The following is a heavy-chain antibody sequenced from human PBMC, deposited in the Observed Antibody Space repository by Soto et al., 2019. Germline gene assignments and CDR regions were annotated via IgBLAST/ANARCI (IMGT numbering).Heavy chain of an antibody. V-gene: IGHV1-69*01. CDR1: GGTFSSYA. CDR3: ARRTYYDDVWGSYRYTDYDIDY. CDR2: IIPIFGTA. J-gene: IGHJ4*02. D-gene: IGHD3-16*02. Sequence: TSLKVSFKATGGTFSSYAISRVRQAPGQGLAWLGGIIPIFGTANYAQKFQGRVTITADESTGTAYMELSSLRSEDRAVYDCARRTYYDDVWGSYRYTDYDIDYWGQGTLVTVSS.